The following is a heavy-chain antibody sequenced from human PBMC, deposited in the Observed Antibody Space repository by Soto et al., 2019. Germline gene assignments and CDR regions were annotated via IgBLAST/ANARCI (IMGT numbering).Heavy chain of an antibody. Sequence: ASVKVSCKASGYTFTGYYMHWVRQAPGQGLEWMGWINPNSGGTNYAQKFQGWVTMTRDTSISTAYMELSRLRSEDTAVYYCATMDTAMVYYGMDVWGQGTTVTSP. V-gene: IGHV1-2*04. CDR3: ATMDTAMVYYGMDV. CDR2: INPNSGGT. D-gene: IGHD5-18*01. J-gene: IGHJ6*02. CDR1: GYTFTGYY.